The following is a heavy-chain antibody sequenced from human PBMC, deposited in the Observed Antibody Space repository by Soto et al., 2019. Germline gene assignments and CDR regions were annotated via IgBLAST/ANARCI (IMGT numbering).Heavy chain of an antibody. V-gene: IGHV3-23*01. CDR3: AKADYSYSWAPGDY. J-gene: IGHJ4*02. D-gene: IGHD6-13*01. CDR1: GCTFRSHA. CDR2: ISGSGDTT. Sequence: PGGSLRLSCAASGCTFRSHAMNWVRQTPGKGLEWVSSISGSGDTTYYADSVKGRFTISRDNSKNTLYLQMNSLRVEDTALYYCAKADYSYSWAPGDYWGQGTLVTVSS.